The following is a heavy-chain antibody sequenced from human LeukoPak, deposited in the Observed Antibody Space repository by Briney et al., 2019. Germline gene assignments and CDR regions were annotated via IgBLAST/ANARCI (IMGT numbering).Heavy chain of an antibody. J-gene: IGHJ6*02. V-gene: IGHV1-8*01. Sequence: GASVKVSCKASGYTFTSYDINWVRQATGQGLEWMGWMNPSSGNTGYAQKFQGRVTMTRNTSISTAYMELSSLRSEDTAVYYCARGFNPRPLLWFGGTKRYYYYGMDVWGQGTTVTVSS. CDR2: MNPSSGNT. CDR1: GYTFTSYD. D-gene: IGHD3-10*01. CDR3: ARGFNPRPLLWFGGTKRYYYYGMDV.